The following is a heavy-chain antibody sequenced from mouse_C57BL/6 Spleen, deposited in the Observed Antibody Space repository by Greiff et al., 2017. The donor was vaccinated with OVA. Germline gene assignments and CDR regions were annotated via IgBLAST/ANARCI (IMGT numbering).Heavy chain of an antibody. D-gene: IGHD2-5*01. V-gene: IGHV1-26*01. Sequence: EVQLQQSGPELVKPGASVKISCKASGYTFTDYYMNWVKQSHGKSLEWIGDINPNNGGTSYNQKFKGKATLTVDKSSSTAYMELRSLTSEDSAVYYCARGAYYSKDWYFDVWGTGTTVTVSS. J-gene: IGHJ1*03. CDR2: INPNNGGT. CDR1: GYTFTDYY. CDR3: ARGAYYSKDWYFDV.